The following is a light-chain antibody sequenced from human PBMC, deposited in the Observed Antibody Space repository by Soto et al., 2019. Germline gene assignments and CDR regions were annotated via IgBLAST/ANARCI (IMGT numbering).Light chain of an antibody. J-gene: IGLJ1*01. Sequence: QSVLNQPASVSGSPGQSITISCTGTSSDVGAYNYVSWYKHHPGNAPNLLIYDVSTRPLGVSNRFSGSKSGNTVSLTISGLQAEDEADYYCSSYTTSTTRVFGTGTKV. CDR1: SSDVGAYNY. V-gene: IGLV2-14*03. CDR3: SSYTTSTTRV. CDR2: DVS.